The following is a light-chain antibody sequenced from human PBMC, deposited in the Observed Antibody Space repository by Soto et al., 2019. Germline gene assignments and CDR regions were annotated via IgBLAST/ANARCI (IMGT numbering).Light chain of an antibody. Sequence: EIVLTQSPGTLSLSPGERATLSFMASQSVSSTFIAWYQQKPAQAPRLLIYGASSRATGIADRFSGSGSGTDFTLIINRLEPEDFAVXXXQQXXXSXXTXGXGTXLEIK. CDR3: QQXXXSXXT. V-gene: IGKV3-20*01. J-gene: IGKJ5*01. CDR1: QSVSSTF. CDR2: GAS.